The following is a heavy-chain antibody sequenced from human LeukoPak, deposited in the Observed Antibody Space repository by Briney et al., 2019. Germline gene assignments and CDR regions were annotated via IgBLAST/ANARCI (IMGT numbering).Heavy chain of an antibody. Sequence: SETLSLTCAVSGGSISSSNWWSWVRQPPGKGLEWIGEIYHSGSTNYNPSLKSRVTISVDKSKNQFSLKLSSVTAADTAVYYCARVDGYSGYAPADYFDYWGQGTLVTVSS. CDR1: GGSISSSNW. D-gene: IGHD5-12*01. J-gene: IGHJ4*02. CDR3: ARVDGYSGYAPADYFDY. CDR2: IYHSGST. V-gene: IGHV4-4*02.